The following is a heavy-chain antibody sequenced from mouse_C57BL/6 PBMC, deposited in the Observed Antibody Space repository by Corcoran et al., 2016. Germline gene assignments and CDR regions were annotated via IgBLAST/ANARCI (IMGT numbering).Heavy chain of an antibody. CDR1: GYTFTTYG. Sequence: HIQLVQSGPELKKPGETVKISCKASGYTFTTYGMSWVKQAPGKGLKWMGWINTYSGVPTYADDFKGRFAFSLETSASTAYLQINNLKNEDTATYFCARNYYGNLWFAYWGQGTLVTVSA. J-gene: IGHJ3*01. CDR2: INTYSGVP. V-gene: IGHV9-3*01. D-gene: IGHD2-1*01. CDR3: ARNYYGNLWFAY.